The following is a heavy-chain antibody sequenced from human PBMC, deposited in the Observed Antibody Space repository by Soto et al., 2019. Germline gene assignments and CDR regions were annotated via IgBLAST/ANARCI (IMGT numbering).Heavy chain of an antibody. J-gene: IGHJ4*02. CDR3: ASNSYGYTFCDY. D-gene: IGHD5-18*01. CDR2: IYYSGST. Sequence: SETLSLTCTVSGGSISSYYWSWIRQPPGKGLEWVGYIYYSGSTNYNPSLTSRVTISVDTSKNQFSLKLSSVTAADTAVYYCASNSYGYTFCDYWGKGTLVTISS. CDR1: GGSISSYY. V-gene: IGHV4-59*08.